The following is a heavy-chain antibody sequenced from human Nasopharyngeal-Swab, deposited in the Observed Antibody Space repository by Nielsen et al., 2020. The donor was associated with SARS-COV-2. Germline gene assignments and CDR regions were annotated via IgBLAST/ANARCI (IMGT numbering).Heavy chain of an antibody. J-gene: IGHJ4*02. D-gene: IGHD4-17*01. CDR3: ARDRYGDLDY. CDR2: ISSSSSYT. V-gene: IGHV3-11*06. Sequence: SCATSRFPFREYYMRWIRQAPGKGLEWVSYISSSSSYTNYADSVKGRFTISRDNAKNSLYLQMNSLRAEDTAVYYCARDRYGDLDYWGQGTLVTVSS. CDR1: RFPFREYY.